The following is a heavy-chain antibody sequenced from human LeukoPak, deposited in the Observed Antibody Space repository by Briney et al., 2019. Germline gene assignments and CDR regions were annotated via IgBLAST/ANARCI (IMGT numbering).Heavy chain of an antibody. Sequence: GGSLRLSCAASGFTFSSYSMNWVRQAPGKGLEWVSSISSSSSYIYYADSVKGRSTISRDNAKNSLYLQMNSLRAEDTAVYYCARENQGAFDIWGQGTMVTVSS. CDR3: ARENQGAFDI. CDR2: ISSSSSYI. J-gene: IGHJ3*02. CDR1: GFTFSSYS. V-gene: IGHV3-21*01.